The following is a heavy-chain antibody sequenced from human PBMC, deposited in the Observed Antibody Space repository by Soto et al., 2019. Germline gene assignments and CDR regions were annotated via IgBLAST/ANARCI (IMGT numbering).Heavy chain of an antibody. Sequence: SETLSLTCAVSGGSINSGGYSWSWIRQPPGKGLEWIGNIYHSGTTYSNPSLKSRVTISVDRSKNQFSLKLSSVTAADTAVYYWARAGPRDSMVHWFDPWGQGTLVTVS. V-gene: IGHV4-30-2*01. CDR3: ARAGPRDSMVHWFDP. J-gene: IGHJ5*02. CDR1: GGSINSGGYS. CDR2: IYHSGTT. D-gene: IGHD3-22*01.